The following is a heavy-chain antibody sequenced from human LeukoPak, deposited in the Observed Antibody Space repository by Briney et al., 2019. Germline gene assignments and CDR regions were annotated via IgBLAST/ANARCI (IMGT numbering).Heavy chain of an antibody. V-gene: IGHV4-4*07. CDR2: IYSSSGNT. D-gene: IGHD2-15*01. CDR3: ARGSASPAALAFDI. CDR1: GDSISSHC. J-gene: IGHJ3*02. Sequence: SETLSLTCSVSGDSISSHCWSWIRQPAGKGLEWIGRIYSSSGNTNYNPSLKSRLTMLVDTSKNQFSLKLSSVTAADTAVYYCARGSASPAALAFDIWGQGTMVTVSS.